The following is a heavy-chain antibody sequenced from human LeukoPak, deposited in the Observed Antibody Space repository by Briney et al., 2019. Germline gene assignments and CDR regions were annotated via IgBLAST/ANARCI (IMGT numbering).Heavy chain of an antibody. Sequence: PSETLSLTCTVSGGSISPYYWSWIRQPPGKGLEWIGYIHYSGSTNYNPSLKSRVSMSVDTSKNQFSLKLNSVTAADTAVYYCARGNSYYDSRGGFDYLGQGTLGHRLL. CDR3: ARGNSYYDSRGGFDY. CDR2: IHYSGST. J-gene: IGHJ4*02. D-gene: IGHD3-22*01. CDR1: GGSISPYY. V-gene: IGHV4-59*01.